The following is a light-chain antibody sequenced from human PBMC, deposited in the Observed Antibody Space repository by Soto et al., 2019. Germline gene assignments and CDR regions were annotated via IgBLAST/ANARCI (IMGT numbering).Light chain of an antibody. CDR3: VSYTNPGTYV. CDR2: DFT. Sequence: QSVLTQPASVSGSPGQSVTISCAGASRDVTDSDSVSWYQHRPGEAPELKILDFTYRPSGVSDRFSGSLSADTASLTISGLQVEDEGDYYCVSYTNPGTYVFGPGTQVTVL. J-gene: IGLJ1*01. V-gene: IGLV2-14*03. CDR1: SRDVTDSDS.